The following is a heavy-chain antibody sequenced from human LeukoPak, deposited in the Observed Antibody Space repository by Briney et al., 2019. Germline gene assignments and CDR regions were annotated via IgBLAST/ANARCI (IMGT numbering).Heavy chain of an antibody. CDR2: ISWNSGSI. V-gene: IGHV3-9*01. J-gene: IGHJ6*02. CDR1: GFTFDDYA. CDR3: AKDSVVTDPPYYYYYGMDV. D-gene: IGHD5-18*01. Sequence: GGSLRLSCAASGFTFDDYAMHWVRQAPGKGLEWVSGISWNSGSIGYADSVKGRFTISRDNAKNSLYLQMNSLRAEDTALYYCAKDSVVTDPPYYYYYGMDVWGQGTTVTVSS.